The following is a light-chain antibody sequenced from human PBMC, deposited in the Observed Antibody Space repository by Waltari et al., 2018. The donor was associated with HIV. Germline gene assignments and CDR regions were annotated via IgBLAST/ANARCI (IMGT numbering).Light chain of an antibody. CDR2: RNN. CDR1: SSHTGSNY. V-gene: IGLV1-47*01. CDR3: AAWDDSWV. J-gene: IGLJ3*02. Sequence: QSVLTQPPSPSGTPGMTVPISCSASSSHTGSNYDSWYQPLPGTSPKLLIYRNNQRPSGGPDRFSGSKSGTSASLAIRGLRSEDEADYYCAAWDDSWVFGGGTKLTVL.